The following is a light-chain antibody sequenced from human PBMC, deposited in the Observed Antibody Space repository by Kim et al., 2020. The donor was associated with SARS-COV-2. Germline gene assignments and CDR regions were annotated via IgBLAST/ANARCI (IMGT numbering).Light chain of an antibody. J-gene: IGLJ2*01. CDR2: DVT. CDR1: SSDVGGYNY. Sequence: GKSVTISSTGTSSDVGGYNYVTWYQQHPGKAPKLMIYDVTKRPSGVPDRFSGSKSGNTASLTISGLQGEDEADYYCCSYAGSYTEVFGGGTQLTVL. CDR3: CSYAGSYTEV. V-gene: IGLV2-11*01.